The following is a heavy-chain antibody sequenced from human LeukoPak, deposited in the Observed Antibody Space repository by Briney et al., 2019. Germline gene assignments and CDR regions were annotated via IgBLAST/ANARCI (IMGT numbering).Heavy chain of an antibody. D-gene: IGHD2-2*01. Sequence: GGSLRLSCAASGFTFTMYWVSWVRQAPGKGLEWVANIKQDGSEKYYVDSVKGRFTISRDNAKNSLYLQMNSLRAEDTAVYYCARDIVVVPAAPELIDYWGQGTLVTVSS. CDR2: IKQDGSEK. J-gene: IGHJ4*02. CDR1: GFTFTMYW. V-gene: IGHV3-7*01. CDR3: ARDIVVVPAAPELIDY.